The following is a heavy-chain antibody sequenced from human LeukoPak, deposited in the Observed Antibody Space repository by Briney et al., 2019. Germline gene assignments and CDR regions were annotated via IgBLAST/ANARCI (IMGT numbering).Heavy chain of an antibody. D-gene: IGHD2-8*01. Sequence: ASVKVSCKASGYTFTSYAMNWVRQAPGQGLEWMGWINTNTGNPTYAQGFTGRFVFSLDTSVSTAYLQISSLKAEDTAVYYCARDSCTNGVCYNAYWGQGTLVTVSS. CDR2: INTNTGNP. V-gene: IGHV7-4-1*02. J-gene: IGHJ4*02. CDR1: GYTFTSYA. CDR3: ARDSCTNGVCYNAY.